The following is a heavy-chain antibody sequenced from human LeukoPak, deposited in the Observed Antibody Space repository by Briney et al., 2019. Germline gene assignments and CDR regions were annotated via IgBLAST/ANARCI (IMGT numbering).Heavy chain of an antibody. D-gene: IGHD1-26*01. J-gene: IGHJ4*02. Sequence: GGSLRLSCAASGFTFRSYWIHWVRQTPGKGLVWVSRINSDGSITDYADSVKGRFTISRDNAQNTLYLQMNSLRAEDTALYYCARGLSSGSYWGQGTLVTVSS. CDR1: GFTFRSYW. V-gene: IGHV3-74*01. CDR3: ARGLSSGSY. CDR2: INSDGSIT.